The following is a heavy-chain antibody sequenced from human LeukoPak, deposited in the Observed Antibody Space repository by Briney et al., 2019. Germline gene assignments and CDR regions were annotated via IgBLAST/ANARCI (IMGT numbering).Heavy chain of an antibody. CDR2: TRNKANSHTA. V-gene: IGHV3-72*01. CDR1: GFTFSDYY. CDR3: ANSGYDYRFFEN. Sequence: GGSLRLSCAASGFTFSDYYMAWVRQAPGKGLEWVARTRNKANSHTAEYAASVKGRFTISRDDSKNSLYLQMNSLKTEDTAVYYCANSGYDYRFFENWGQGTLVTVSS. J-gene: IGHJ4*02. D-gene: IGHD5-12*01.